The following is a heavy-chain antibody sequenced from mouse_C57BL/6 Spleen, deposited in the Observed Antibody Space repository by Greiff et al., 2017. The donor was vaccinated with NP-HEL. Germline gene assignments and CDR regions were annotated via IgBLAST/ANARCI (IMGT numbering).Heavy chain of an antibody. CDR3: ARGGFITTVTDY. CDR1: GYAFSSSW. CDR2: IYPGDGDT. J-gene: IGHJ2*01. Sequence: VQLQQSGPELVKPGASVKISCKASGYAFSSSWMNWVKQRPGKGLEWIGRIYPGDGDTNYNGKFKGKATLTADKSSSTAYMQLSSLTSEDSAVYFCARGGFITTVTDYWGQGTTLTVSS. D-gene: IGHD1-1*01. V-gene: IGHV1-82*01.